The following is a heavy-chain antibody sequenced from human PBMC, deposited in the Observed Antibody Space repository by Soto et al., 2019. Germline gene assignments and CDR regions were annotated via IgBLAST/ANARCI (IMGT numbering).Heavy chain of an antibody. CDR2: VIPILGAS. J-gene: IGHJ4*02. D-gene: IGHD3-10*01. V-gene: IGHV1-69*08. Sequence: QVQLVQSGAEVKKPGSSVKVSCKASADTFTGYTVTWVRQAPGQGLEWVGRVIPILGASNFAQKFQGRVTIPADQSADTAYMVLTGLTSEDTAVYYCARSRGSYYTNLASWGQGTLVTVSS. CDR3: ARSRGSYYTNLAS. CDR1: ADTFTGYT.